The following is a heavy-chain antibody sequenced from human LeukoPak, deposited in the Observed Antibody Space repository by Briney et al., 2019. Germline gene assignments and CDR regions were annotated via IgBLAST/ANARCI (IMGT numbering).Heavy chain of an antibody. J-gene: IGHJ4*02. CDR1: GFTFSSYA. CDR2: ISDDGSNK. CDR3: ARDLLAGTGGDY. Sequence: GGSLRHSCAASGFTFSSYAMQWVRQAPGKGLEWVSVISDDGSNKYYADSVKGRFTISRDNSKNTLYLQVNSLRAEDTAVYYCARDLLAGTGGDYWGQGTLVTVSS. D-gene: IGHD6-19*01. V-gene: IGHV3-30*04.